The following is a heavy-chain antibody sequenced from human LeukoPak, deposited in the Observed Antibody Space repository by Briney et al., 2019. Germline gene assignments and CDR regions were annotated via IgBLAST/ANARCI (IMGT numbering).Heavy chain of an antibody. J-gene: IGHJ4*02. D-gene: IGHD3-16*02. Sequence: SETLSLTCTVSGGSISSGSYYWSWIRQPAGKGLEWIGRIYTSGSTNYNPSLKSRVTISVDTSKNQVSLKLSSVTAADTAVYYCARGRIMITFGGVIVIDYFDYWGQGTLVTVSS. V-gene: IGHV4-61*02. CDR2: IYTSGST. CDR1: GGSISSGSYY. CDR3: ARGRIMITFGGVIVIDYFDY.